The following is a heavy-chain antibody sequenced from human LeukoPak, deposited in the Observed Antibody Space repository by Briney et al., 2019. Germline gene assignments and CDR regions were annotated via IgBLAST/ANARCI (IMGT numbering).Heavy chain of an antibody. D-gene: IGHD2-15*01. Sequence: SETLSLTCTVSGGSINNYYRSWIREPAGKGLEWIGRIYTRGSTNYNPSLKSRVTMSVDTSKNQFSLKLSSVTAADTAVYYCARGRYCSADICSGGDAFDIWGQGTMVSVSS. CDR2: IYTRGST. CDR1: GGSINNYY. V-gene: IGHV4-4*07. CDR3: ARGRYCSADICSGGDAFDI. J-gene: IGHJ3*02.